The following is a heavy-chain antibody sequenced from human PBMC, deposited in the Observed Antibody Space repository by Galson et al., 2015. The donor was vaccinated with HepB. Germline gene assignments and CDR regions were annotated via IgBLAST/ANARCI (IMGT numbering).Heavy chain of an antibody. V-gene: IGHV3-15*01. J-gene: IGHJ4*02. D-gene: IGHD6-19*01. Sequence: PVKGRFTISRDDSKNTLYLQMNSLKTEDTAVYYCTSRSGYSSGWAVETDCGLPHFDYWGQGTLVTVSS. CDR3: TSRSGYSSGWAVETDCGLPHFDY.